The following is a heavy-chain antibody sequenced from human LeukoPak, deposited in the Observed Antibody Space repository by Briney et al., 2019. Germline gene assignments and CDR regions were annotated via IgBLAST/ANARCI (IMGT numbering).Heavy chain of an antibody. J-gene: IGHJ4*02. CDR3: ARRIRARRFDY. V-gene: IGHV4-59*12. CDR1: GGSISSYY. CDR2: IYYSGST. D-gene: IGHD6-6*01. Sequence: SETLSLTCTVSGGSISSYYWSWIRQPPGKGLEWIGYIYYSGSTNYNPSLKSRITISVDTSKNQFSLKLSSVTAADTAVYYCARRIRARRFDYWGQGTLVTVSS.